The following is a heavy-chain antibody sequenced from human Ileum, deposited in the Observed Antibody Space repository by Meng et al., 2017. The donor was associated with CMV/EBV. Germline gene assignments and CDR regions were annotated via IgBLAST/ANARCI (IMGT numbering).Heavy chain of an antibody. Sequence: VQLVGAGGGLVQPGGSLRLSCAASGFTVNSNYLNWVRQAPGKGLEWVSLIDSGGSTYYADSVKGRFTISRDISKNTMDLQMNSLRVEDTAVYYCAMGWLHSWGQGTLVTVSS. V-gene: IGHV3-66*01. CDR2: IDSGGST. J-gene: IGHJ4*02. CDR3: AMGWLHS. D-gene: IGHD5-12*01. CDR1: GFTVNSNY.